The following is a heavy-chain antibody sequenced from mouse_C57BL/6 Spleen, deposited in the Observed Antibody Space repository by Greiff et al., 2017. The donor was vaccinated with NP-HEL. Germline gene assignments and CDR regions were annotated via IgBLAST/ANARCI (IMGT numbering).Heavy chain of an antibody. V-gene: IGHV1-82*01. D-gene: IGHD1-1*01. CDR2: IYPGDGDT. J-gene: IGHJ1*03. CDR1: GYAFSSSW. CDR3: ARGVYYGSSYWYFDV. Sequence: QVQLKQSGPELVKPGASVKISCKASGYAFSSSWMNWVKQRPGKGLEWIGRIYPGDGDTNYNGKFKGKATLTADKSSSTAYMQLSSLTSEDSAVYFCARGVYYGSSYWYFDVWGTGTTVTVSS.